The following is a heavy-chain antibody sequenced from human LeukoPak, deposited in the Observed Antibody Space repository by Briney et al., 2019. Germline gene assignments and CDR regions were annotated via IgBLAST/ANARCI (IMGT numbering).Heavy chain of an antibody. Sequence: GGSLRLSCAASGFTVSNNYMSWVRQAPGKGLEWVSVLYSGGDTYYADSLKGRFTISRDNSKNTLYLQMNSLRAEDTAVYYCAKDSSSWYSNFDYWGQGTLVTVSS. CDR1: GFTVSNNY. V-gene: IGHV3-53*01. CDR3: AKDSSSWYSNFDY. J-gene: IGHJ4*02. D-gene: IGHD6-13*01. CDR2: LYSGGDT.